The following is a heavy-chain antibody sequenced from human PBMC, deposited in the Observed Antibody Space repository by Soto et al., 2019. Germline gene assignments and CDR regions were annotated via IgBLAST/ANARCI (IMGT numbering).Heavy chain of an antibody. CDR3: ARDAPPADY. CDR1: GGAFSDYA. CDR2: IIPYYGTT. Sequence: ASVKVSCKASGGAFSDYAFSWVRQAPGQGLEWMGGIIPYYGTTNYAQKLQGRVTMTTDAFTSTAYMELRSLRSDDTAVYYCARDAPPADYWGQGTLVTVSS. V-gene: IGHV1-18*01. J-gene: IGHJ4*02.